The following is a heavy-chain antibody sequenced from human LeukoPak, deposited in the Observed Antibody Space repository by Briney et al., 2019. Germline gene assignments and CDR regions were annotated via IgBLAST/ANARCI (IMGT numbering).Heavy chain of an antibody. Sequence: SETLSLTCIVPGGSIYSVYWRWIRQAPGKGLEWIGNIYYSGNTNYNPSLKSRVTISIDTSKNQFSLKLSSVTAANTAVHCCARRSISARGWLDPWGQGTLVTVSS. CDR1: GGSIYSVY. V-gene: IGHV4-59*08. J-gene: IGHJ5*02. D-gene: IGHD3-10*01. CDR3: ARRSISARGWLDP. CDR2: IYYSGNT.